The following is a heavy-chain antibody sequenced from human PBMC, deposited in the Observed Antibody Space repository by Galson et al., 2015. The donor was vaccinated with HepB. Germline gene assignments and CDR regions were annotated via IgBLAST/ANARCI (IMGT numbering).Heavy chain of an antibody. CDR2: ISSSSSHK. J-gene: IGHJ6*02. CDR3: AREGFLEWLPNPLYYDYGMDV. D-gene: IGHD3-3*01. Sequence: SLRLSCAASGFTFSSFNMNWVRQAPGKGLEWVSSISSSSSHKYYADSVRGRFTISRDNAKNSLYLQMNSLRAEDTAVYYCAREGFLEWLPNPLYYDYGMDVWGQGTTVTVSS. V-gene: IGHV3-21*01. CDR1: GFTFSSFN.